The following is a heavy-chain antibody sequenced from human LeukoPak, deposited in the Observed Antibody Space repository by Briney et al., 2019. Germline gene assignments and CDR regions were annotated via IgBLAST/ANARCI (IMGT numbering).Heavy chain of an antibody. D-gene: IGHD4-11*01. Sequence: GGSLRLSCAASRFTFSSYSMNWVRQAPGKGLEWVSSISSSGSYIYYADSVKGRFTISRDNAKNSLYLQMSSLRAEDTAVYYCTRVEETATTAAIIRKYSYYYYYMDVWGKGNTVTVSS. J-gene: IGHJ6*03. CDR2: ISSSGSYI. CDR3: TRVEETATTAAIIRKYSYYYYYMDV. V-gene: IGHV3-21*01. CDR1: RFTFSSYS.